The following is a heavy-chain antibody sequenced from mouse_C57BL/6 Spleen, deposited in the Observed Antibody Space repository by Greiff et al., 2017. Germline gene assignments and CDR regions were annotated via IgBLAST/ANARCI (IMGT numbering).Heavy chain of an antibody. CDR2: ISDGGSYT. V-gene: IGHV5-4*01. D-gene: IGHD2-1*01. Sequence: EVKVVESGGGLVKPGGSLKLSCAASGFTFSSYAMSWVRQTPEKRLEWVATISDGGSYTYYPDNVKGRFTISRDNAKNNLYLQMSHLKSEDTAMYYCARDYGNWFAYWGQGTLVTVSA. CDR3: ARDYGNWFAY. J-gene: IGHJ3*01. CDR1: GFTFSSYA.